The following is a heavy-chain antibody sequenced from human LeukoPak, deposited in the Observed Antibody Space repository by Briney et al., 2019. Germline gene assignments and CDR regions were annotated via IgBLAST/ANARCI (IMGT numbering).Heavy chain of an antibody. CDR1: GYTFTYYG. Sequence: ASVKVSCKASGYTFTYYGISWVRQAPGQGLEWMGWISGYNGDTNYAQNLQGRVTMTTDTSTSTAYMDLSRLRSDDTAVYYCARTIQLWNNAFDIWGQGTMVTVSS. J-gene: IGHJ3*02. CDR2: ISGYNGDT. D-gene: IGHD5-18*01. CDR3: ARTIQLWNNAFDI. V-gene: IGHV1-18*01.